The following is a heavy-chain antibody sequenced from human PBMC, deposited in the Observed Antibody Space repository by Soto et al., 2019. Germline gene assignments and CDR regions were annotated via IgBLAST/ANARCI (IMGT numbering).Heavy chain of an antibody. CDR2: IYSGGST. CDR1: GFTVSSNY. J-gene: IGHJ4*02. V-gene: IGHV3-66*01. Sequence: EVQLVESGGGLVQPGGSLRLSWAASGFTVSSNYMSWVRQAPGKGLEWVSVIYSGGSTYYADSVKGRFTISRDNSKNTLYLQMTSLRAEDTAVYYCARDKAGYGGNSGDYWGQGTMFTVSS. CDR3: ARDKAGYGGNSGDY. D-gene: IGHD4-17*01.